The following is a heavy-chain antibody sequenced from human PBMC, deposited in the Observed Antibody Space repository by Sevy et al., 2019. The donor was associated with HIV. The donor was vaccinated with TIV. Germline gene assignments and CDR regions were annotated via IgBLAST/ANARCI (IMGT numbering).Heavy chain of an antibody. CDR1: GFTFSHHN. CDR3: AREENRELGTIPLDS. D-gene: IGHD7-27*01. J-gene: IGHJ4*02. CDR2: ISKSGSTT. V-gene: IGHV3-48*02. Sequence: GSLRLSCAASGFTFSHHNMNWVRQAPGKGLEWISYISKSGSTTYFVDSVRGRFTISRDNAKNSLFLEMHSLTDEDTAVYYCAREENRELGTIPLDSWGRGIQVTVSS.